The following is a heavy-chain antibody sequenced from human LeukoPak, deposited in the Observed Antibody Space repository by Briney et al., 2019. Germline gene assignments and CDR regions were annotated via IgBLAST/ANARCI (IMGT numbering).Heavy chain of an antibody. CDR2: INAGNGNT. CDR3: ARAYRPLDWRSWFDY. J-gene: IGHJ4*02. Sequence: ASVKVSCKVSGYTLTELSMHWVRQAPGQRLEWMGWINAGNGNTKYSQKFQGRATITRDTSASTAYMELSSLRSEDTAVYYCARAYRPLDWRSWFDYWGQGTLVTVSS. CDR1: GYTLTELS. V-gene: IGHV1-3*01. D-gene: IGHD3-9*01.